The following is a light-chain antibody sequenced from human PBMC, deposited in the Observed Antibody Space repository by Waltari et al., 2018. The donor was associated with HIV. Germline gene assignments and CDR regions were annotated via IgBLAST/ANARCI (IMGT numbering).Light chain of an antibody. V-gene: IGKV1-39*01. Sequence: DIQMTQSPSSLSASVGDRVTITCRASQRISSYLNWYQQKPGKAPNLLISAALNLQSGVPSRFSGGRSETDFTLTIDSLQPEDSATYYCQQSYSAPPTFGQVTKLEIK. CDR3: QQSYSAPPT. CDR1: QRISSY. CDR2: AAL. J-gene: IGKJ2*01.